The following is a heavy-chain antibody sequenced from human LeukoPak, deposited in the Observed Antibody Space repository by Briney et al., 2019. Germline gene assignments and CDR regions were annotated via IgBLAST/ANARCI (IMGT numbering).Heavy chain of an antibody. CDR1: GFTFSSYW. CDR3: ARGKYYYDSSGYYYALGYYYYYMDV. CDR2: IKQDGSEK. Sequence: GGSLRLSCAASGFTFSSYWMSWVRQAPGKGLEWVANIKQDGSEKYYVDSVKGRFTISRDNAKNSLHLQMNSLRAEDTAVYYCARGKYYYDSSGYYYALGYYYYYMDVWGKGTTVTVSS. V-gene: IGHV3-7*01. D-gene: IGHD3-22*01. J-gene: IGHJ6*03.